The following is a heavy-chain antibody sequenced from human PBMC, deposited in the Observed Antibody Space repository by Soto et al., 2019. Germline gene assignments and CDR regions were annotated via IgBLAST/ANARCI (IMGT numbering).Heavy chain of an antibody. Sequence: GGSLRLSCAASGFTFSSYWMSWVRQAPGKGLEWVANIKQDGSEKYYVDSGKGRFTISRDNAKNSLYLQMNSLRAEDTAVYYCARDNLLRYFDWLRGGQAPSYYYYGMDVWGQGTTVTVS. D-gene: IGHD3-9*01. CDR3: ARDNLLRYFDWLRGGQAPSYYYYGMDV. CDR2: IKQDGSEK. V-gene: IGHV3-7*03. CDR1: GFTFSSYW. J-gene: IGHJ6*02.